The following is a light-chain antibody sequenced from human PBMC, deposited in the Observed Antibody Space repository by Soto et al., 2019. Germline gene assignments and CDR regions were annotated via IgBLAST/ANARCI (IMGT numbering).Light chain of an antibody. V-gene: IGKV1-5*01. Sequence: DIQMTQSPSTLSAFVGDRVTITCRVSQSIGTDLAWYQHKPGKAPKLLIYGASSLESGVPQRFSGSGSGTGFTFTISSLQPEDFATYYCQQYESLPLTFGQGTRLEIK. CDR1: QSIGTD. J-gene: IGKJ5*01. CDR2: GAS. CDR3: QQYESLPLT.